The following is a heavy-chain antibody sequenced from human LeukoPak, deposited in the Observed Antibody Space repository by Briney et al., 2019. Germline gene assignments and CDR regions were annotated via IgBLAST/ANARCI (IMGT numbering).Heavy chain of an antibody. Sequence: GGSLRLSCAASGFTFSSYWMSAVRQPPAKKLVGVGNIKQDGTEKYYLGSVNGRFTISRANAKKSLYLQMTSPRADDTAVYYCAGGSVYWGYLYWGQGTLVTVSS. V-gene: IGHV3-7*01. J-gene: IGHJ4*02. CDR1: GFTFSSYW. CDR3: AGGSVYWGYLY. CDR2: IKQDGTEK. D-gene: IGHD5/OR15-5a*01.